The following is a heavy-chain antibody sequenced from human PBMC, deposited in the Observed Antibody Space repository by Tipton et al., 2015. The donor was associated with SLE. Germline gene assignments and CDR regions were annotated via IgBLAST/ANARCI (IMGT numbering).Heavy chain of an antibody. CDR3: ARSPPRPLGYYYYYYYMDV. V-gene: IGHV4-39*07. CDR1: GGSISGTSHY. D-gene: IGHD7-27*01. Sequence: TLSLTCTVSGGSISGTSHYWGWIRQSPGKGLEWLGRIYYSGTTYYNPSLTSRVTISVDTSKNQISLKLTSVTAADTAVYYCARSPPRPLGYYYYYYYMDVWGKGTTVTVSS. J-gene: IGHJ6*03. CDR2: IYYSGTT.